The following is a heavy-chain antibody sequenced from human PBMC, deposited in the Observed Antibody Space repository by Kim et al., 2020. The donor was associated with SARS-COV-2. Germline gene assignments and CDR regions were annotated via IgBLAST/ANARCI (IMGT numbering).Heavy chain of an antibody. Sequence: SETLSLTCAVSGGSISSSNWWSWVRQPPGKGLEWIGEIYHSGSTNYNPSLKSRVTISVDKSKNQFSLKLSSVTAADTAVYYCARGRLLWFGEKGYYYGMDVWDQGTTVTVSS. V-gene: IGHV4-4*02. D-gene: IGHD3-10*01. J-gene: IGHJ6*02. CDR3: ARGRLLWFGEKGYYYGMDV. CDR2: IYHSGST. CDR1: GGSISSSNW.